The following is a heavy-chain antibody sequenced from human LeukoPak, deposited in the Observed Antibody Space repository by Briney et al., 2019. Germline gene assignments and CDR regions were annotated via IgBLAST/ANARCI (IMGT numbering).Heavy chain of an antibody. CDR2: ISAYNGNT. CDR3: AKVRAAGTLIDFDY. CDR1: GYTFTSYG. D-gene: IGHD6-13*01. J-gene: IGHJ4*02. Sequence: ASVKVSCKASGYTFTSYGISWVRQAPGQGLEWMGWISAYNGNTNYAQKLQGRVTITTDESTSTAYMELSSLRSEDTAVYYCAKVRAAGTLIDFDYWGQGTLVTVSS. V-gene: IGHV1-18*01.